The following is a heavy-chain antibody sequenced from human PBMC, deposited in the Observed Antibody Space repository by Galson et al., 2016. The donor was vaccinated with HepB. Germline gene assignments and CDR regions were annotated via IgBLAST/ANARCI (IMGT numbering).Heavy chain of an antibody. Sequence: SLRLSCAASGFGLGGYHMRWIRQAPGKGPQWVSCSSGSGSVIHYEDAVRGRFTISKDNAKNLLYLQLNSLRVEDPAVYYCVRSTYGDWHSVWGQGSKVTVSS. V-gene: IGHV3-11*01. D-gene: IGHD4-17*01. CDR1: GFGLGGYH. CDR3: VRSTYGDWHSV. CDR2: SSGSGSVI. J-gene: IGHJ4*02.